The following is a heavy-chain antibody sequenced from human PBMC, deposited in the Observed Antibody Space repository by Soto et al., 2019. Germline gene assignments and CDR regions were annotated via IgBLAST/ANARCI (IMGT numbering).Heavy chain of an antibody. CDR1: EYTFTDYY. J-gene: IGHJ6*01. Sequence: QVQLVQSGAEVKKPGASVKVSCKASEYTFTDYYIHWVRQAPGQGLEWMGWINPNSGGADFAQKFQGRVTMTRDTSISTAYMDLSMLRSDDTAVYYCASELSRRSAKYRYYGMDVWGQGTTVTVSP. CDR2: INPNSGGA. D-gene: IGHD2-2*01. CDR3: ASELSRRSAKYRYYGMDV. V-gene: IGHV1-2*02.